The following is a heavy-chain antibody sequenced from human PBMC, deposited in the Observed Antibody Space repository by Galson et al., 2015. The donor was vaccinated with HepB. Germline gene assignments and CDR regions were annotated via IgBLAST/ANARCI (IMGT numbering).Heavy chain of an antibody. D-gene: IGHD3-9*01. CDR3: ATTHPIYYDITGAFDI. V-gene: IGHV3-30*03. J-gene: IGHJ3*02. CDR2: ISYAGSYK. Sequence: SLRLSCAASGFSFSDYGMHWVRQAPGKGLEWVAAISYAGSYKYYADSVKGRFTISRDNSKNTLYLQMNSLRAEDTAVYYCATTHPIYYDITGAFDIWGQGTMVTVSS. CDR1: GFSFSDYG.